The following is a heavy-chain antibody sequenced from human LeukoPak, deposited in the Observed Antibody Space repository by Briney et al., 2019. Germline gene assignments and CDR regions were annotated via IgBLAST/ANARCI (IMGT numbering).Heavy chain of an antibody. CDR3: ARTLYSGSYYDFDY. J-gene: IGHJ4*02. D-gene: IGHD1-26*01. CDR1: GGSISSSSYY. CDR2: IYYSGGT. V-gene: IGHV4-39*01. Sequence: SETLSLTCTVSGGSISSSSYYWGWIRQPPGKGLEWIGSIYYSGGTYYNPSLKSRVTISVDTSKNQFSLKLSSVTAADTAVYYCARTLYSGSYYDFDYWGQGTLVTVSS.